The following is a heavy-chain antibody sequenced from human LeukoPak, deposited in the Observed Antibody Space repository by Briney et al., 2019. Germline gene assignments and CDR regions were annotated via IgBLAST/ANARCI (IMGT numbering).Heavy chain of an antibody. CDR2: ISASGGTT. V-gene: IGHV3-23*01. CDR3: AKAYSSGWSPFDY. CDR1: GFTFSSYA. J-gene: IGHJ4*02. Sequence: GGSLRLSCAASGFTFSSYAMSWVRQAPGKGLEWVSAISASGGTTYYADSVKGRFTISRDNSKDTLYLQMSSLRAGDTAVYYCAKAYSSGWSPFDYWGQGTLVTVSS. D-gene: IGHD6-19*01.